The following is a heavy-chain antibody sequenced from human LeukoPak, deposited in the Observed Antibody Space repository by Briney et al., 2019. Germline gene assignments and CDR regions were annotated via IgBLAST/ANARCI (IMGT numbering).Heavy chain of an antibody. CDR1: GDSVSSKDAA. Sequence: SQTLSLTCAISGDSVSSKDAAWNWIRQSPSRGLEWLGRTYYRSKWYNHYAVSVKSRIIINPDTSKNQFSLQLNSVTPEDTAVYFCARTAAIGFDYWGQGTLVTVSS. D-gene: IGHD6-13*01. CDR2: TYYRSKWYN. V-gene: IGHV6-1*01. CDR3: ARTAAIGFDY. J-gene: IGHJ4*02.